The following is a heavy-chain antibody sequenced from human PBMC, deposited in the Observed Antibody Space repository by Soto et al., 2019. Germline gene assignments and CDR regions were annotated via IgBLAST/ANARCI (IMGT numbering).Heavy chain of an antibody. J-gene: IGHJ6*02. D-gene: IGHD3-16*01. CDR1: AGSFTSYS. V-gene: IGHV4-34*01. Sequence: SQRLSPTCALSAGSFTSYSCNWIRQSQGKGLEWLAESNLNGSDIHNPTLKGRVTMSVDTAKSQFSRNLKSVTAEDTALYYCAERESISSCLFYSYYALDDWGQGTTVTVSS. CDR3: AERESISSCLFYSYYALDD. CDR2: SNLNGSD.